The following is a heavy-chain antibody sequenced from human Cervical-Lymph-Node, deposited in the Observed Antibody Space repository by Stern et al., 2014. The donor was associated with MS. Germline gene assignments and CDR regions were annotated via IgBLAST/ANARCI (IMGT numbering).Heavy chain of an antibody. J-gene: IGHJ6*02. CDR3: ARVAPALGYGMDV. CDR2: IIPSSGGT. Sequence: VQLVESGAAVKKAGASVKVSCKASGYTFTGYYIHWVRQAPGQGLEWVAWIIPSSGGTGYSQKFQGWVTMTRDTSISTAYMELNRLRSDETAVYYCARVAPALGYGMDVWGQGTTVIVSS. V-gene: IGHV1-2*04. CDR1: GYTFTGYY.